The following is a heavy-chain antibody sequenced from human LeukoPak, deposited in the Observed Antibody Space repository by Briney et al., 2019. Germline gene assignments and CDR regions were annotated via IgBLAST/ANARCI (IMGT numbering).Heavy chain of an antibody. J-gene: IGHJ4*02. CDR1: GYTFTAYY. D-gene: IGHD6-19*01. V-gene: IGHV1-2*02. Sequence: ASVKVSCKASGYTFTAYYLHWVRQAPGQGPEWMGWINPNTGGTNYAQKFQGRVTMTRDTSISTAYIELSRLKSDDTAVYYCASVYNSGWNFHYWGQGTLVTVSS. CDR3: ASVYNSGWNFHY. CDR2: INPNTGGT.